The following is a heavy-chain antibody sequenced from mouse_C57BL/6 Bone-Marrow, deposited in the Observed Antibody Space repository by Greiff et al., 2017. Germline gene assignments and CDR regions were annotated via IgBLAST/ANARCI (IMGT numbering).Heavy chain of an antibody. V-gene: IGHV1-7*01. Sequence: VQLQQSGAELATPGASVKLSCKASGYTFTIYWMHWVKQRPGQGLEWIGYINPSSGYTKYNQKFKDKATLTADKSSSTAYMQLSSLTYEDSAVYYCALPFTTVVANGYFEVWGTGTTVTVSS. J-gene: IGHJ1*03. D-gene: IGHD1-1*01. CDR3: ALPFTTVVANGYFEV. CDR2: INPSSGYT. CDR1: GYTFTIYW.